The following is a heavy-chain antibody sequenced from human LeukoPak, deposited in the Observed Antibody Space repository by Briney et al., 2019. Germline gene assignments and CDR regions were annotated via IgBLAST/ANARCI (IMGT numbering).Heavy chain of an antibody. CDR2: INHSGST. CDR3: ARLVIDTQTYYYYGMDV. J-gene: IGHJ6*02. D-gene: IGHD3-9*01. CDR1: GGSFSGYY. V-gene: IGHV4-34*01. Sequence: SETLSLTCAVYGGSFSGYYWSWIRQPPGKGLEWIGEINHSGSTNYNPSLKSRVTISVDTSKNQFSLKLSSVTAADTAVYYCARLVIDTQTYYYYGMDVWGQGTTVTVSS.